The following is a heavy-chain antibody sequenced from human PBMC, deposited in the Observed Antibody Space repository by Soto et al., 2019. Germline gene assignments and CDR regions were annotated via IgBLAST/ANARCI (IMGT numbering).Heavy chain of an antibody. D-gene: IGHD3-10*01. V-gene: IGHV3-23*01. CDR1: GFTFSSYA. CDR3: AKDTRSPGSGSKLNWFDP. CDR2: ISGSGGST. J-gene: IGHJ5*02. Sequence: QSGGSLRLSCAASGFTFSSYAMSGVRQAPGKGLEWVSAISGSGGSTYYADSVKGRFTISRDNSKNTLYLQMNSLRAEDTAVYYCAKDTRSPGSGSKLNWFDPWGQGTLVTVSS.